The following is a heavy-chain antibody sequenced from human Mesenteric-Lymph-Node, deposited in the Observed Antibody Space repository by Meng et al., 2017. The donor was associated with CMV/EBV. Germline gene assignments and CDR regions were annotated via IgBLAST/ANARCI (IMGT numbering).Heavy chain of an antibody. CDR3: ARVYDYGDYVVDY. D-gene: IGHD4-17*01. V-gene: IGHV1-3*01. CDR2: INAGNGNT. J-gene: IGHJ4*02. Sequence: KASGYTFTSYAMHWVRQAPGQRLEWMGWINAGNGNTKYSQKFQGRVTITRDTSASTAYMELSSLTSEDTAVFYCARVYDYGDYVVDYWGQGTLGTAPQ. CDR1: GYTFTSYA.